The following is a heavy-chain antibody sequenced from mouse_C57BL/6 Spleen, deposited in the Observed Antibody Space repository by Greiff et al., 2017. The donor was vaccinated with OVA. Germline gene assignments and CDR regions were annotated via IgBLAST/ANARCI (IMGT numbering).Heavy chain of an antibody. CDR3: AIVIYYDGSSAY. D-gene: IGHD1-1*01. V-gene: IGHV1-74*01. Sequence: QVQLQQPGAELVKPGASVKVSCKASGYTFTSYWMHWVKQRPGQGLEWIGRIHPSDSDTNYNQKFKGKATLTVDKSSSTAYMQLRRLSSEDAAVYYCAIVIYYDGSSAYWGQGTTLTVSS. CDR2: IHPSDSDT. CDR1: GYTFTSYW. J-gene: IGHJ2*01.